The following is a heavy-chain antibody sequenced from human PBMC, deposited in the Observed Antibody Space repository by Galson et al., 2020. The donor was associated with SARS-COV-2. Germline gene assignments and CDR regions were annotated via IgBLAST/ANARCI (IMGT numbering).Heavy chain of an antibody. J-gene: IGHJ6*02. CDR1: GFTVSSNY. CDR2: IYSGGST. CDR3: ARDLDRGGGMDV. V-gene: IGHV3-53*01. Sequence: GGSLRLSCAASGFTVSSNYMSWVRQAPGKGLEWVSVIYSGGSTYYADSVKGRFTISRDNSKNTLYLQMNSLRAEDTAVYCCARDLDRGGGMDVWGQGTTVTVSS. D-gene: IGHD1-26*01.